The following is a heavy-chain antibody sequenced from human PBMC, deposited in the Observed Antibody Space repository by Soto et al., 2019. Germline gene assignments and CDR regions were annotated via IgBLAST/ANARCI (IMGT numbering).Heavy chain of an antibody. CDR3: AKMGSYSGYSMDV. CDR1: GFTFDDYA. D-gene: IGHD5-12*01. Sequence: GGSLRLSCAASGFTFDDYAMHWVRQAPGKGLEWVASISWNSGSIGYADSVKGRFTISRDNAKNTLYLQMNSLRAEDTAVYYCAKMGSYSGYSMDVWGQGTTVTVSS. CDR2: ISWNSGSI. J-gene: IGHJ6*02. V-gene: IGHV3-9*01.